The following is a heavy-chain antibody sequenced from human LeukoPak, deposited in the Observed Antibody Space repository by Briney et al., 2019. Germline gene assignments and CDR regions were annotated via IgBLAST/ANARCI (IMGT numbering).Heavy chain of an antibody. CDR1: GFTFSSYA. J-gene: IGHJ4*02. CDR2: ISSSSSYI. D-gene: IGHD4-23*01. CDR3: AREVWTVVTAYYFDY. Sequence: PGGSLRLSCAASGFTFSSYAMSWVRQAPGKGLEWVSSISSSSSYIYYADSVKGRFTISRDNAKNSLYLQMNSLRAEDTAVYYCAREVWTVVTAYYFDYWGQGTLVTVSS. V-gene: IGHV3-21*01.